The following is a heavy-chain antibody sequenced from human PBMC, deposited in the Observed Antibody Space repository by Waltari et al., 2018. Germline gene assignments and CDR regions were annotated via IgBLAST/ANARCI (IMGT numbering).Heavy chain of an antibody. J-gene: IGHJ3*02. D-gene: IGHD6-13*01. CDR2: ISAYNGNT. CDR3: AREAGSSSWPPTSTGDAFDI. CDR1: GYTFTSYG. V-gene: IGHV1-18*01. Sequence: QVQLVQSGAEVKKPGASVKVSCKASGYTFTSYGISWVRQAPGPGLEWMGWISAYNGNTNYAQKLQGRVTMTTDTSTSTAYMELRSLRSDDTAVYYCAREAGSSSWPPTSTGDAFDIWGQGTMVTVSS.